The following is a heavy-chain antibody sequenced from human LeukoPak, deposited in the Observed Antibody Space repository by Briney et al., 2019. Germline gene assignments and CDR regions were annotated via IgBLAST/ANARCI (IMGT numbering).Heavy chain of an antibody. Sequence: SETLSLTCTVSGGSISSYYWSWIRQPPGKGLAWIGYIYYIGTTNYNPSLESRVSTSVDTSKTQFSLKLSSVSAADTAVYYCARASKVGNFGYYFDYWGQGTLVTVSS. V-gene: IGHV4-59*01. CDR1: GGSISSYY. CDR3: ARASKVGNFGYYFDY. J-gene: IGHJ4*02. CDR2: IYYIGTT. D-gene: IGHD3-10*01.